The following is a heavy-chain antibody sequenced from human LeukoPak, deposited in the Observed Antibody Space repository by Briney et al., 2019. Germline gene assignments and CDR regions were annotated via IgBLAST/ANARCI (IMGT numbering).Heavy chain of an antibody. Sequence: PSETLSLTCSVSGGSINPYYWTWIRQPPGKGLEWIGYIYYTGSTTYNPSLKSRVTISVDTSKNQFSLRLNSVTAADTAVYYCARRGVAAIFDPWGQGTLVTVSS. CDR1: GGSINPYY. D-gene: IGHD6-6*01. V-gene: IGHV4-59*08. CDR3: ARRGVAAIFDP. CDR2: IYYTGST. J-gene: IGHJ5*02.